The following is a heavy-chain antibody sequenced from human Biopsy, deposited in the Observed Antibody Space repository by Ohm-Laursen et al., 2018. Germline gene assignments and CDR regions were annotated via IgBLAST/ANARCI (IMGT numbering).Heavy chain of an antibody. CDR1: GFTFSDYA. D-gene: IGHD1-1*01. J-gene: IGHJ3*02. Sequence: SLRLSCAASGFTFSDYALHWVRQAPGKGLEWVAAIWYDGSNKNYADSVKGRFTISRDNSKNTLYLQMTSLGADDTAIYYCAKFTGYTFPWDAFDMWGQGTMVTVSS. CDR3: AKFTGYTFPWDAFDM. V-gene: IGHV3-33*06. CDR2: IWYDGSNK.